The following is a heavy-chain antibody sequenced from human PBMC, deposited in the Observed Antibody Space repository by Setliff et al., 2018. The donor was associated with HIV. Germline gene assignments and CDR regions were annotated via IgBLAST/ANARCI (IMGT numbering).Heavy chain of an antibody. D-gene: IGHD5-18*01. J-gene: IGHJ6*03. CDR1: GGSIDNYY. CDR3: ARNVYSYGFINHYYHYMDV. V-gene: IGHV4-59*01. CDR2: IYSSGST. Sequence: LSLTCTVSGGSIDNYYWSWVRQPPGKGPEWIGYIYSSGSTNYNPSLKSRVTISVDTSKRQFSLKLNSVTAADTAAYSCARNVYSYGFINHYYHYMDVWGKGTTVTVSS.